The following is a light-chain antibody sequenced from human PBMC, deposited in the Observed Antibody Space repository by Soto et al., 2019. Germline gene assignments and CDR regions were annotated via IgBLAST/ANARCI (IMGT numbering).Light chain of an antibody. CDR2: KAS. CDR1: QSISSW. V-gene: IGKV1-5*03. Sequence: DIQMTQSPSTLSASVGDRVTITCRASQSISSWLAWYQQKPGKAPKLLIYKASSLESGVPLRFSGSGSGTEFTLTISSLQPDDFATYYCQQYNNYSGTFGQGTKVEIK. J-gene: IGKJ1*01. CDR3: QQYNNYSGT.